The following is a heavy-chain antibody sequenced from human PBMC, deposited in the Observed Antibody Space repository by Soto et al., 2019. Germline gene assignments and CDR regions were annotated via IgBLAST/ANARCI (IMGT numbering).Heavy chain of an antibody. CDR1: GFSLSTSGVG. Sequence: QITLKESGPPLVKPTQTLTLTCTFSGFSLSTSGVGVGWIRQPPGKALEWLALIYWDGDQRYSPSLKSRLAITKDTSKSQGVLTMTNMDPVDTATYYCAHSLRRLMRGRYSGHFDYWGQGTLVTVSS. CDR2: IYWDGDQ. V-gene: IGHV2-5*02. J-gene: IGHJ4*02. D-gene: IGHD2-8*01. CDR3: AHSLRRLMRGRYSGHFDY.